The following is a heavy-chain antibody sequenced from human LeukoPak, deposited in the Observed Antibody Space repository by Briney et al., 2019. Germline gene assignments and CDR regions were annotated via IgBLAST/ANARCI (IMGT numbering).Heavy chain of an antibody. V-gene: IGHV4-59*01. CDR2: IYYSGST. Sequence: KPSETLSLTCTVSGGSISSYYWNWIRQPPGKGLEWIGYIYYSGSTNYNPSLKSRVTIALDTSKNQFSLKLNSVTAADTAVYYCARFGTSSSRFFDQWGQGTLVTVSS. J-gene: IGHJ4*02. D-gene: IGHD6-6*01. CDR3: ARFGTSSSRFFDQ. CDR1: GGSISSYY.